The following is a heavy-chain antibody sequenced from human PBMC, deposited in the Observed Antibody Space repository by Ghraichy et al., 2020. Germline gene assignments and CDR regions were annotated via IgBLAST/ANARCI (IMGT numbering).Heavy chain of an antibody. Sequence: ASVKVSCKASGYTFTSYYMHWVRQAPGQGLEWMGIINPSGGSTSYAQKFQGRVTMTRDTSTSTVYMELSSLRSEDTAVYYCARDSELVVPAAIPTHSQLFTFDYWGQGTLVTVSS. CDR2: INPSGGST. CDR3: ARDSELVVPAAIPTHSQLFTFDY. V-gene: IGHV1-46*01. D-gene: IGHD2-2*01. J-gene: IGHJ4*02. CDR1: GYTFTSYY.